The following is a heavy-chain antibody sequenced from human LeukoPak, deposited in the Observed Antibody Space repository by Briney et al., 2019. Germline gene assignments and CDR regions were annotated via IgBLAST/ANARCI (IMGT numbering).Heavy chain of an antibody. V-gene: IGHV4-61*02. D-gene: IGHD6-6*01. CDR2: IYTSGST. CDR1: GGSISSGSNY. Sequence: PSETLSLTCAVSGGSISSGSNYWSWIRQPAGKGLEWIGRIYTSGSTIYNPSLKSRVTISIGTSKNQFSLKLSSVTAADTAVYYCARYTSSEGFFDYWGQGTLVSVSS. J-gene: IGHJ4*02. CDR3: ARYTSSEGFFDY.